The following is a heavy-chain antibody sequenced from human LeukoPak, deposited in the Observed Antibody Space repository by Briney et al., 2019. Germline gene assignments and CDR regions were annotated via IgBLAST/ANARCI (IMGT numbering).Heavy chain of an antibody. CDR3: ARGGSGYSYGFLIDY. J-gene: IGHJ4*02. Sequence: EINHSGSPNYNPSLKSRVTISLDPSNNQFSLKLRSVTAADTAVYYCARGGSGYSYGFLIDYWGQGTLVTVSS. V-gene: IGHV4-34*13. CDR2: INHSGSP. D-gene: IGHD5-18*01.